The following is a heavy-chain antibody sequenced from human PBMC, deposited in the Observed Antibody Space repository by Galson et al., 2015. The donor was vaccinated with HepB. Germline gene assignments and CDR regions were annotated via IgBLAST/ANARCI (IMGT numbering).Heavy chain of an antibody. Sequence: SLRLSCAASGFTFSSYSMNWVRQAPGKGLEWVSSISSSSSYIYYADSVKGRFTISRDNAKNSLYLQMNSLRAEDTAVYYCARTHSIPYSSGWSIDYWGQGTLVTVSS. CDR2: ISSSSSYI. J-gene: IGHJ4*02. CDR3: ARTHSIPYSSGWSIDY. CDR1: GFTFSSYS. V-gene: IGHV3-21*01. D-gene: IGHD6-19*01.